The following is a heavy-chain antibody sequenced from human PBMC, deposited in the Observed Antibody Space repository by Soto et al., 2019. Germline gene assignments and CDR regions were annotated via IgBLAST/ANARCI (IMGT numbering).Heavy chain of an antibody. CDR3: ARDCRYDQLIVTDAFDI. J-gene: IGHJ3*02. CDR1: GFTFSSYS. CDR2: ISSSSSYI. D-gene: IGHD2-2*01. Sequence: EVQLVESGGGLVKPGGSLRLSCAASGFTFSSYSMNWVRQAPGKGLEWVSSISSSSSYIYYADSVKGRFTISRDNAKNSLYLQMNSLRDEDTAVYYCARDCRYDQLIVTDAFDIWGQGTMVTVSS. V-gene: IGHV3-21*01.